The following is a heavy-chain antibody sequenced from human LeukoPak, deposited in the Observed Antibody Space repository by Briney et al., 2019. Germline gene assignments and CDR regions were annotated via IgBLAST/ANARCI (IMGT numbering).Heavy chain of an antibody. CDR2: IRGTDTNT. Sequence: PGGSLRLSCAASGFTFCSFTMSWVRQAPGRRLEWVSAIRGTDTNTYYADSVRGRFTISRDNSNNTLFLQMKGLRDEDTAVYYCAKAGFYYGSGNMSPLGIGYFTMDVWGQGTTVTVSS. CDR1: GFTFCSFT. D-gene: IGHD3-10*01. J-gene: IGHJ6*02. V-gene: IGHV3-23*01. CDR3: AKAGFYYGSGNMSPLGIGYFTMDV.